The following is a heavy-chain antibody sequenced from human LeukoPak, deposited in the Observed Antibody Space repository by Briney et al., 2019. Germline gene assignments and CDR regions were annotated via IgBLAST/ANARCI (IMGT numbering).Heavy chain of an antibody. CDR3: AKGQPDYTDYRYYFDY. Sequence: GGSLRLSCAASGFTFTNYAMNWVRQAPGKGLEWVATVSYDGTDTSYADSVKGRFTISRDNSKNTLYLQMNSLRAEDTAVYYCAKGQPDYTDYRYYFDYWGQGTLVTVSS. V-gene: IGHV3-30-3*01. D-gene: IGHD4-11*01. CDR2: VSYDGTDT. CDR1: GFTFTNYA. J-gene: IGHJ4*02.